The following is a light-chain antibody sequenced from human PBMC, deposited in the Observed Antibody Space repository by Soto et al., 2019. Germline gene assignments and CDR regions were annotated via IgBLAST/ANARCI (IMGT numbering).Light chain of an antibody. CDR2: GAS. J-gene: IGKJ1*01. CDR3: QQYNNWPWT. Sequence: EIVMSQSPATLSVSPGERATLSCRASQSVSSNLAWYQQQPGQAPRLLIYGASTRATGIPGRFSGSGSGTEFALTISSLQSEDFAVYYCQQYNNWPWTFGQGTKVEIK. CDR1: QSVSSN. V-gene: IGKV3-15*01.